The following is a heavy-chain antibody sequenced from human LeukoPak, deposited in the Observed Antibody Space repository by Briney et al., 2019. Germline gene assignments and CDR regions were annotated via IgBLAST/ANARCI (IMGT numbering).Heavy chain of an antibody. D-gene: IGHD3-16*02. CDR2: INHSTST. J-gene: IGHJ5*02. V-gene: IGHV4-34*01. Sequence: PSETLSLTCVVYGGSFSGYYWSWIRQPPGKGLEWIGEINHSTSTNYNPSLKSRATISVDTSKNHFSLKLSSVTAADTAVYYCARDENGYVWGSFRAWGQGTLVTVSS. CDR3: ARDENGYVWGSFRA. CDR1: GGSFSGYY.